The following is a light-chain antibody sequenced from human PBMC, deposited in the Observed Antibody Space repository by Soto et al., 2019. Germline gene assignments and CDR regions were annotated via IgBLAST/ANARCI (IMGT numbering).Light chain of an antibody. J-gene: IGLJ2*01. CDR2: EVS. V-gene: IGLV2-8*01. CDR3: SSYAGSNNVL. CDR1: SSDAGGYNY. Sequence: QSALTQPPSASGSPGQSVTISCTGTSSDAGGYNYVSWYQQHPGKAPKLMIYEVSKRPSGVPGRFSGSKSGNTASLTVSGLQAEDEADYYCSSYAGSNNVLFGGGTKLTVL.